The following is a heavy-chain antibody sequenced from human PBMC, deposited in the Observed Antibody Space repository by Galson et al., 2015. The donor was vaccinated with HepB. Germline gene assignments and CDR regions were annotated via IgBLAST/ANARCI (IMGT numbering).Heavy chain of an antibody. J-gene: IGHJ4*02. V-gene: IGHV3-48*02. CDR1: GFTFSSYS. D-gene: IGHD6-19*01. Sequence: SLRLSCAASGFTFSSYSMNWVRQAPGKGLEWVSYISSSSSTIYYADSVKGRFTISRDNAKNSLYLQMNSLRDEDTAVYYCARDAGYSSGPTEDGGDYWGQGTLVTVSS. CDR2: ISSSSSTI. CDR3: ARDAGYSSGPTEDGGDY.